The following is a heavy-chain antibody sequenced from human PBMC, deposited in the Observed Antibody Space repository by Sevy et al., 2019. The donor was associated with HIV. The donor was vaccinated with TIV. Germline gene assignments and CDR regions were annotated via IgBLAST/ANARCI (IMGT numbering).Heavy chain of an antibody. D-gene: IGHD6-19*01. Sequence: SETLSLTCSVSGASITSTDYYWGWIRQSPGKGLEWIASIRHGGYTFYNPSLKSRVSISADTSKNQFSLKLRFVSVAETSIYYCAGPKLTYSSGWHYFDYWGQGTVVTVSS. CDR1: GASITSTDYY. J-gene: IGHJ4*02. V-gene: IGHV4-39*01. CDR2: IRHGGYT. CDR3: AGPKLTYSSGWHYFDY.